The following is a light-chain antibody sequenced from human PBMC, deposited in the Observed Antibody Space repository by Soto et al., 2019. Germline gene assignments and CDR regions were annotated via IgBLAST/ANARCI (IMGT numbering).Light chain of an antibody. V-gene: IGKV1-17*03. CDR1: QDISNS. Sequence: DIQMTQSPSAMSASVGDRVTITCRAIQDISNSLAWLQQRPGKVHKRLIYHAPSLQSGVPARFSGSRSGTEFTLTISSLQPEEFAPYYCLQHKPCPWTFGQGTKVEIK. J-gene: IGKJ1*01. CDR3: LQHKPCPWT. CDR2: HAP.